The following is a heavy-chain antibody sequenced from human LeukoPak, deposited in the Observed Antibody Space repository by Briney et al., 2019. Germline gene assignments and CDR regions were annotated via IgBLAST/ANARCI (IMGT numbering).Heavy chain of an antibody. Sequence: GGSLRLSCAASGFTFSSYSMNWVRQAPGKGLEWVSYISSSSSTIYYADSVKGRFTISRDNAKNSLYLQMNSLRAEDMAVYYCARDDDYYGSGSYWFDPWGQGTLVTVSS. CDR3: ARDDDYYGSGSYWFDP. CDR1: GFTFSSYS. J-gene: IGHJ5*02. V-gene: IGHV3-48*01. CDR2: ISSSSSTI. D-gene: IGHD3-10*01.